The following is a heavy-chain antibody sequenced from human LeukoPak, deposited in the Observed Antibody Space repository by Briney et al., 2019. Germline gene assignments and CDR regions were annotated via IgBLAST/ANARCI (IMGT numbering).Heavy chain of an antibody. J-gene: IGHJ4*02. Sequence: SETLSLTCAVYGGSFSGYYWSWIRQPPGKGLEWIGEINHSGSTNYNPSLKSRVTISVDTSKNQFSLKLSSVTAADTAVYYCARGRGYSGYDRRVSLRYFDYWGQGTLDTVSS. CDR3: ARGRGYSGYDRRVSLRYFDY. V-gene: IGHV4-34*01. CDR2: INHSGST. CDR1: GGSFSGYY. D-gene: IGHD5-12*01.